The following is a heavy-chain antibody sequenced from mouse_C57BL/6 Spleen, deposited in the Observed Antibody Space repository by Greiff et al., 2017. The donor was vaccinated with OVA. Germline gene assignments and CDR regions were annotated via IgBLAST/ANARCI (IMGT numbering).Heavy chain of an antibody. CDR1: GYTFTSYW. J-gene: IGHJ2*01. Sequence: QVHVKQSGAELVKPGASVKMSCKASGYTFTSYWITWVKQRPGQGLEWIGDIYPGSGSTNYNEKFQSKATLTVDTSSSTAYMQLSSLTSDDSAVYYCARNDCGSSPHYFDYWGQGTTLTVSS. V-gene: IGHV1-55*01. D-gene: IGHD1-1*01. CDR3: ARNDCGSSPHYFDY. CDR2: IYPGSGST.